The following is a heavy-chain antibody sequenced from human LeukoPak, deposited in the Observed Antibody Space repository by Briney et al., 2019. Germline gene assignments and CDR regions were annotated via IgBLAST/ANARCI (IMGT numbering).Heavy chain of an antibody. D-gene: IGHD1-26*01. Sequence: SETLSLTCAVYGGSFSGYYWSWIRQPPGKGLEWIGEINHSGSTNYNPSLKSRVTISVDTSKNQFSLKLSSVTAADTAVNYCARARSGSYIPRYYFDYWGQGTLVTVSS. CDR3: ARARSGSYIPRYYFDY. CDR1: GGSFSGYY. CDR2: INHSGST. J-gene: IGHJ4*02. V-gene: IGHV4-34*01.